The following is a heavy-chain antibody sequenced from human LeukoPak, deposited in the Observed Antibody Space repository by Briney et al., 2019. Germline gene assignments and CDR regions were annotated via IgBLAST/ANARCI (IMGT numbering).Heavy chain of an antibody. J-gene: IGHJ4*02. D-gene: IGHD2-15*01. CDR1: GGYISSYY. CDR3: ARVPYCSGGSCFLGFDY. Sequence: SETLSLTCTVSGGYISSYYWSWIRQPPGEGLEWIGYVYYTGSTNYNPSLKSRVSISVDTSKNQFSLKLRSVSAADTAVYYCARVPYCSGGSCFLGFDYWGQGTLVTVSS. V-gene: IGHV4-59*01. CDR2: VYYTGST.